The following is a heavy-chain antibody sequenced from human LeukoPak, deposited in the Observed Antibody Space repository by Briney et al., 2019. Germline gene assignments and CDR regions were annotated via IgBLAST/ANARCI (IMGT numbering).Heavy chain of an antibody. J-gene: IGHJ4*02. Sequence: SETLSLTCTVSGGSISSSSYYWGWIRQPPGKGLEWIGSIYYSGSTYYNPSLKSRVTISVDTSKNQFSLKLSSVTAADTAVYYCARRSYYYDSSGYYYLPFDYWGQGTLVTVSS. D-gene: IGHD3-22*01. CDR2: IYYSGST. CDR1: GGSISSSSYY. V-gene: IGHV4-39*01. CDR3: ARRSYYYDSSGYYYLPFDY.